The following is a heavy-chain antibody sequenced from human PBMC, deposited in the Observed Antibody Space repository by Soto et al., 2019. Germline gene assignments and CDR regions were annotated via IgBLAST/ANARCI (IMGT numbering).Heavy chain of an antibody. Sequence: EVQLLESGGGLVQPGGSLRLSCAASGFTFSSYAMSWVRQAPGKGLEWVSAISGSGGSTYYADSVKGRFTNSRDNPKNTLYLQMNSLRAEDTAVYYCAKGVAQLERPAAFDIWGQGTMVTVSS. CDR3: AKGVAQLERPAAFDI. CDR2: ISGSGGST. V-gene: IGHV3-23*01. CDR1: GFTFSSYA. D-gene: IGHD1-1*01. J-gene: IGHJ3*02.